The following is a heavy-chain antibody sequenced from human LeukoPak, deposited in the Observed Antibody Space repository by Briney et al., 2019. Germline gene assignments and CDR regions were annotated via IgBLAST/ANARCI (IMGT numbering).Heavy chain of an antibody. Sequence: VGSLRLSCVASGFTFSSYWMAWVRQAPGKGLEWVANIKQDESEKNYVDSVKGRFTISRDNAKNSLFLQMNSVRVEDTAVYYCARDVAGSLDYWGQGTLVTVSS. CDR3: ARDVAGSLDY. V-gene: IGHV3-7*01. CDR2: IKQDESEK. J-gene: IGHJ4*02. CDR1: GFTFSSYW. D-gene: IGHD1-26*01.